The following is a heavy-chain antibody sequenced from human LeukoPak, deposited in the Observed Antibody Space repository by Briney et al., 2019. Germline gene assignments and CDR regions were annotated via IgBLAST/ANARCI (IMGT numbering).Heavy chain of an antibody. Sequence: GDSLKISCQGSGYRFTNYWIGWGRQMPGKGLEWMGIISPGDSDTRYSPSFQGQVTLSADKSISTAYLQWSSLKASDTAMYYCARSKYSYGSPESYYYYGMDVWGQGTTVTVSS. J-gene: IGHJ6*02. V-gene: IGHV5-51*01. CDR1: GYRFTNYW. CDR3: ARSKYSYGSPESYYYYGMDV. CDR2: ISPGDSDT. D-gene: IGHD3-10*01.